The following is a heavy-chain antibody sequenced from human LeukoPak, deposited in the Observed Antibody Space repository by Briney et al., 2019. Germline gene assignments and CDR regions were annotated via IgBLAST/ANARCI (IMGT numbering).Heavy chain of an antibody. CDR2: IHYSGST. J-gene: IGHJ4*02. D-gene: IGHD3-22*01. CDR1: GGPLGSYY. Sequence: KPSETLSLTCTASGGPLGSYYWSWIRQPPGKGLEWIGHIHYSGSTKYSPSLKSRVTISVDTSKNQFSLKLSSVTAADTAVYYCARVEYDSSGSRLDYWGQGTLVIVSS. V-gene: IGHV4-59*01. CDR3: ARVEYDSSGSRLDY.